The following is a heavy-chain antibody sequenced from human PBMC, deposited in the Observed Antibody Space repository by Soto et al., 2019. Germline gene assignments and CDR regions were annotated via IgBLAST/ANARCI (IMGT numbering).Heavy chain of an antibody. CDR3: ARETRIAAAGTWWFDP. CDR2: IIPIFGTA. Sequence: QVQLVQSGAEVKKPGSSVKVSCKASGGTFSSYAISWVRQAPGQGLEWMGGIIPIFGTANYAQKFQGRVTITADESTSTAYMELGSLRSEDTAVYYCARETRIAAAGTWWFDPWGQGTLVTVSS. V-gene: IGHV1-69*12. CDR1: GGTFSSYA. D-gene: IGHD6-13*01. J-gene: IGHJ5*02.